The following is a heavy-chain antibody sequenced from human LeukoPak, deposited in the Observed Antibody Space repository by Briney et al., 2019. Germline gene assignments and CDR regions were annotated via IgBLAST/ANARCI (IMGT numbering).Heavy chain of an antibody. J-gene: IGHJ3*02. Sequence: ASVKVSCKTSGYTLTGYYIHWVRQAPGQGLEWMGWINPNSGGTNYAQNFQGRVTMTRDTSISTAYMDLSRLKYDDTAVYYCARGRVYRAFDIWGQGTMVTVSS. D-gene: IGHD2/OR15-2a*01. CDR1: GYTLTGYY. V-gene: IGHV1-2*02. CDR3: ARGRVYRAFDI. CDR2: INPNSGGT.